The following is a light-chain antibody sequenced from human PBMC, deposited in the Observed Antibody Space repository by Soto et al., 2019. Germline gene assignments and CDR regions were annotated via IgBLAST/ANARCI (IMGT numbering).Light chain of an antibody. V-gene: IGKV3-20*01. Sequence: TQSLVTVSVSPGNTATXSCRANQTITSNLAWYQQKPGQAPRLLIYGASKRATGIPDRFSGSGSGTDFTLTISRLEPEDFAVYCCQQYGTSPRTFGQRTKLDVK. CDR1: QTITSN. J-gene: IGKJ1*01. CDR3: QQYGTSPRT. CDR2: GAS.